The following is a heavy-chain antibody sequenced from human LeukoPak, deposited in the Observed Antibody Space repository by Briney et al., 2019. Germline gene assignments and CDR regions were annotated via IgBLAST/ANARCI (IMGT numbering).Heavy chain of an antibody. CDR2: ITPIFGTA. CDR3: ARDQPPITIFGVVTSYFYYYYGMDV. CDR1: GGTFRRFT. V-gene: IGHV1-69*01. J-gene: IGHJ6*02. Sequence: SVKVSCKASGGTFRRFTISWVRQAPGQGFEWMGGITPIFGTANFAQKFQGRVSITADESTSTAFMELSSLRSEDTAVYYCARDQPPITIFGVVTSYFYYYYGMDVWGQGTTVTVSS. D-gene: IGHD3-3*01.